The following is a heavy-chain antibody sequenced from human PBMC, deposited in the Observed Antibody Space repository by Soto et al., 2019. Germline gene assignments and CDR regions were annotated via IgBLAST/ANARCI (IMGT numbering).Heavy chain of an antibody. V-gene: IGHV2-5*02. CDR2: IFWDDDK. CDR3: GHRHAKRQLVTEWFEP. D-gene: IGHD6-13*01. J-gene: IGHJ5*02. Sequence: QIPLKESGPTLVKATQTLTLTCTFSGFSLSTRAVGVGWIRQPPGKALHRLALIFWDDDKRYSPSLKSRLTITKDTSKNQVVLTMTNRDPVDTATYYWGHRHAKRQLVTEWFEPWGQGTLVTVAS. CDR1: GFSLSTRAVG.